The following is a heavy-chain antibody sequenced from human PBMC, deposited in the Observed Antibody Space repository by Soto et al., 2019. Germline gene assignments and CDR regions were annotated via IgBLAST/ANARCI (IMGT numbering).Heavy chain of an antibody. J-gene: IGHJ3*02. CDR1: GYTFTSYG. Sequence: APVKVSCKAFGYTFTSYGISRVRQAPGQGLEWMGWISAYNGNTNYAQKLQGRVTMTTDTSTSTAYMELRSLRSDDTAVYYCARVQGFGFDAFDIWGQGTMVTVSS. CDR2: ISAYNGNT. D-gene: IGHD3-10*01. CDR3: ARVQGFGFDAFDI. V-gene: IGHV1-18*01.